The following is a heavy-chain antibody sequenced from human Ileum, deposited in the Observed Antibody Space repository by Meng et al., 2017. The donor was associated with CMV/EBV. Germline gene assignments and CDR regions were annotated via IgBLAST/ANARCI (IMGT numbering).Heavy chain of an antibody. D-gene: IGHD7-27*01. CDR3: ARAGRGMNV. Sequence: SETLSLTCTVSGGSMSGYYWSWNRQSPGKGLEWIGYIYYNGGNTNYNPSLKSRVTISVDTSKNQFSLKLRSVTAADTAVYYCARAGRGMNVWGRGPPV. V-gene: IGHV4-59*01. CDR1: GGSMSGYY. CDR2: IYYNGGNT. J-gene: IGHJ6*02.